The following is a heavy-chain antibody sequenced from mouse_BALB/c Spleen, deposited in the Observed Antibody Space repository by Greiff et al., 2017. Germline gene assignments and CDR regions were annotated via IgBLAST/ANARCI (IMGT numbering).Heavy chain of an antibody. D-gene: IGHD2-14*01. V-gene: IGHV1-14*01. CDR3: ARGGTYYAMDY. J-gene: IGHJ4*01. Sequence: EVQLQQSGPELVKPGASVKMSCKASGYTFTSYVMHWVKQKPGQGLEWIGYINPYNDGTKYNEKFKGKATLTSDKSSSTAYMELSSLTSEDSAVYYCARGGTYYAMDYWGQGTSVTVSS. CDR2: INPYNDGT. CDR1: GYTFTSYV.